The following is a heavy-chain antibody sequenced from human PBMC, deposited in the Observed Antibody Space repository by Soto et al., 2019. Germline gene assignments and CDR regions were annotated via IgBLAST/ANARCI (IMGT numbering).Heavy chain of an antibody. CDR2: INHSGST. CDR3: GRRPIVVAARPGFDY. V-gene: IGHV4-34*01. D-gene: IGHD6-6*01. J-gene: IGHJ4*02. Sequence: QVQLQQWGAGLLKPSETLSLTCAVYGGSFSGYYWSWIRQPPGKGLEWIGEINHSGSTNYNPSLKSRVTISVDTSKNQFSLKLSSVTAADTAVYYCGRRPIVVAARPGFDYWGQGTLVTVSS. CDR1: GGSFSGYY.